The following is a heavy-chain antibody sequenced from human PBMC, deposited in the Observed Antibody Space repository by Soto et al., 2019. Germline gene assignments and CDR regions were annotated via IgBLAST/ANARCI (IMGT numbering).Heavy chain of an antibody. J-gene: IGHJ6*02. CDR2: IKSKTDGGTT. V-gene: IGHV3-15*01. CDR1: GFTFSNAW. Sequence: PGGSLRLSCAASGFTFSNAWMSWVRQAPGKGLEWVGRIKSKTDGGTTDYAAPVKGRFTISRDDSKNTLYLQMNSLKTEDTAVYYCTTDSXYGDYDTTGHYYYGMDVWGQGTTVTVSS. CDR3: TTDSXYGDYDTTGHYYYGMDV. D-gene: IGHD4-17*01.